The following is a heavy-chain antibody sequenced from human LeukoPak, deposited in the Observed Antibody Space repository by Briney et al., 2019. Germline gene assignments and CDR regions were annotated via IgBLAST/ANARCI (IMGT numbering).Heavy chain of an antibody. V-gene: IGHV3-48*01. Sequence: PGGSLRLSCAASGFTFSSYAMNWVRQAPGKGLEWLSYITSSDSTTHYADSVKGRFTISRDNSKNTLYLQMNSLRAEDTAVYYCARDPGGYIDYWGQGTLVTVSS. CDR1: GFTFSSYA. CDR2: ITSSDSTT. D-gene: IGHD1-14*01. CDR3: ARDPGGYIDY. J-gene: IGHJ4*02.